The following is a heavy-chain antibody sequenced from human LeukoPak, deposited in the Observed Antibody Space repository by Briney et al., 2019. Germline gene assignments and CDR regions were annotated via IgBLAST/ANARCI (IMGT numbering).Heavy chain of an antibody. Sequence: PSETLSLTCTVAGGSISGYYGSWIRQPPGKGLEWIGDIYYRVITNYNPSLKSRVTIPVDTSKNQSSLQLSSVTAAATAVYSCARVGSYYYHRPLDSWGQGTLVTVSS. D-gene: IGHD3-22*01. CDR3: ARVGSYYYHRPLDS. CDR1: GGSISGYY. V-gene: IGHV4-59*01. CDR2: IYYRVIT. J-gene: IGHJ4*02.